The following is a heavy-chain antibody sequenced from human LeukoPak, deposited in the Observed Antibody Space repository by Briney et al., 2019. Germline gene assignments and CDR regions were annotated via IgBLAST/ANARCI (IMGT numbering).Heavy chain of an antibody. CDR1: GFTVSSNY. Sequence: GGSLRLSCSASGFTVSSNYMSWVRQAPGKGLEWVSVIYSGGSTYYADSVKGRFTISRDNAKNSLYLQMNSLRAEDTAVYYCASRYLSSSWSLSPFDYWGQGTLVTVSS. CDR3: ASRYLSSSWSLSPFDY. CDR2: IYSGGST. J-gene: IGHJ4*02. D-gene: IGHD6-13*01. V-gene: IGHV3-66*01.